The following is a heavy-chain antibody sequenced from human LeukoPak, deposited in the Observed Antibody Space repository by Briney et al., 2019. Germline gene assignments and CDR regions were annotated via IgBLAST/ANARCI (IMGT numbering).Heavy chain of an antibody. Sequence: PSETLSLTCAVYGGSFSGYYWSWIRQPPGKGLEWIGEINHSGSTNYNPSLKSRVTMSVDTSKNQFSLRLSSVTAADTAVYYCAYCSSISCHRVRFDSWGPGTLVTVSS. CDR3: AYCSSISCHRVRFDS. CDR2: INHSGST. V-gene: IGHV4-34*01. J-gene: IGHJ4*02. CDR1: GGSFSGYY. D-gene: IGHD2-2*01.